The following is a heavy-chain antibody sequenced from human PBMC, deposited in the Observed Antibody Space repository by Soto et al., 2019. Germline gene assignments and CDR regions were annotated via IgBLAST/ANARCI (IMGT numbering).Heavy chain of an antibody. CDR3: AGRYRYSFEY. J-gene: IGHJ4*02. CDR2: IYYSGST. CDR1: GGSISSYY. V-gene: IGHV4-59*08. D-gene: IGHD1-1*01. Sequence: QVQLQESGPGLVKPSETLSLTCTVSGGSISSYYWSWIRQPPGKGLEWIGYIYYSGSTNYNPSLKSRVPQSIGTAKNPFSLKLSSVTGADTAVFYCAGRYRYSFEYWGQGTLVTVSS.